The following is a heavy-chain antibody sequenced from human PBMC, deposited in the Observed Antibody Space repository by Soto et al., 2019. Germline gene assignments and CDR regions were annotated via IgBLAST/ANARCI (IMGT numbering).Heavy chain of an antibody. CDR3: ASPHGGSSGWDNWFDP. D-gene: IGHD6-25*01. V-gene: IGHV4-59*01. CDR1: GGSISSYY. Sequence: QVQLQESGPGLVKPSETLSLTCTVSGGSISSYYWSWIRQPPGKGLEWIGYIYYSGSTNYNPSLKSRVTISVDTSKNQFSLKLSSVTAAGTAVYDWASPHGGSSGWDNWFDPWGQGTLVTVSS. CDR2: IYYSGST. J-gene: IGHJ5*02.